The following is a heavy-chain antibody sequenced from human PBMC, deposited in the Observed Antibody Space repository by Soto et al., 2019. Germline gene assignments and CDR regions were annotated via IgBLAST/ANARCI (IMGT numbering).Heavy chain of an antibody. D-gene: IGHD6-19*01. CDR1: GLMLSSYG. CDR2: INVGGDTS. Sequence: GGSLRLSWAASGLMLSSYGFSWVRLAAGKGLEWVSYINVGGDTSHYADSVRGRFTISRDDAKGSLYLQMDSLRVEDTAVYFCARKSQWLSGYIYHGMDVWSQGTSVTVSS. V-gene: IGHV3-48*03. CDR3: ARKSQWLSGYIYHGMDV. J-gene: IGHJ6*02.